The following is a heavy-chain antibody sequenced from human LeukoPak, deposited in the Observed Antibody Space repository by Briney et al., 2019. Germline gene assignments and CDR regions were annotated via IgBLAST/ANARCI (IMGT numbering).Heavy chain of an antibody. D-gene: IGHD4-17*01. CDR3: ASLAYGDYADNWFDP. CDR1: GYSFTSYW. Sequence: GESLKISCKGSGYSFTSYWIGWVRQMPGKGLEWMGIIYPGDSDTRYSPSFQGQVTISADKSISTAYLQWSSLKASDTAMYYCASLAYGDYADNWFDPWGQGTLVTVSS. CDR2: IYPGDSDT. V-gene: IGHV5-51*01. J-gene: IGHJ5*02.